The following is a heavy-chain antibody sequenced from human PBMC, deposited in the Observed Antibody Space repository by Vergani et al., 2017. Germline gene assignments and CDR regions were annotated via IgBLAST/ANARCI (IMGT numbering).Heavy chain of an antibody. CDR1: GFTFSSYA. J-gene: IGHJ6*02. V-gene: IGHV3-23*01. Sequence: EVQLLESGGNLIQPGGSLRLSCGASGFTFSSYAMTWVRLAPGKGLQWVSAISGSGGNTFYTDSVKGRFTISRDNSKYTLYLQMNSLRVEDTAIYYCANARDPNCKGGNCYSYYYGLDLWGQGTTVTVSS. CDR3: ANARDPNCKGGNCYSYYYGLDL. CDR2: ISGSGGNT. D-gene: IGHD2-21*01.